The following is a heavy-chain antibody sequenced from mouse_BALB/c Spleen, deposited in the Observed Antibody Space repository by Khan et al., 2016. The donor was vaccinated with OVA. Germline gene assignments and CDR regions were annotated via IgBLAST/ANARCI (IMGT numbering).Heavy chain of an antibody. CDR1: GYILTDNA. D-gene: IGHD2-3*01. J-gene: IGHJ2*01. CDR3: ARPAYDGYYDY. Sequence: QVQLQQSGPELVRPGVSVKISCKGSGYILTDNAMHWVKQSHAKSLEWIGLISTYSGNTNYNQKFKGKAKMTVNKSSRTAYRKLARWTSEDSAIYSCARPAYDGYYDYWGQGTTLTVSS. CDR2: ISTYSGNT. V-gene: IGHV1S137*01.